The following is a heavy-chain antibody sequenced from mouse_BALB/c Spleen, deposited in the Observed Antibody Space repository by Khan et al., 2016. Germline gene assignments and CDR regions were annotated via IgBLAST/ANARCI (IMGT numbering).Heavy chain of an antibody. D-gene: IGHD1-1*01. V-gene: IGHV3-8*02. CDR2: ISHSGST. CDR1: GDSITSGY. CDR3: ARCDGRTYVRGMDY. Sequence: EVQLQESGPSLVKLSQTLSLTCSVTGDSITSGYWYWIRKFPGNKLEYIGYISHSGSTYYNPSLTSRISITRDTSKNQYYLQLNSVTTEDTATYYCARCDGRTYVRGMDYWVQGTSVTVSS. J-gene: IGHJ4*01.